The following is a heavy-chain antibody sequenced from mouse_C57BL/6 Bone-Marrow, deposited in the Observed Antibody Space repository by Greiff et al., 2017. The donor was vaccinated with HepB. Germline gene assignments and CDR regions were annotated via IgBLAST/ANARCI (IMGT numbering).Heavy chain of an antibody. V-gene: IGHV1-50*01. Sequence: QVQLQQPGAELVKPGASVKLSCKASGYTFTSYWMQWVKQRPGQGLEWIGEIDPSDSYTNYNQKFKGKATLTVDTSSSTAYMQLSSLTSEDSAVYYCARSRRLRGWFAYWGQGTLVTVSA. CDR2: IDPSDSYT. CDR1: GYTFTSYW. CDR3: ARSRRLRGWFAY. D-gene: IGHD2-4*01. J-gene: IGHJ3*01.